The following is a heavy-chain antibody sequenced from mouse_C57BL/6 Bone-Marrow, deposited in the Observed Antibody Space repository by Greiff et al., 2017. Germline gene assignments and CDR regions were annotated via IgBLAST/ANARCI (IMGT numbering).Heavy chain of an antibody. V-gene: IGHV1-76*01. CDR2: IYPGSGNT. Sequence: VQLQQSGAELVRPGASVKLSCKASGYTFTDYYINWVKQRPGQGLEWIARIYPGSGNTYYNEKFKGKATLTAEKSSSAAYMQLSSLTSEDSAVYFCAGFITTVYYAMDYWGQGTSVTVSS. CDR3: AGFITTVYYAMDY. D-gene: IGHD1-1*01. J-gene: IGHJ4*01. CDR1: GYTFTDYY.